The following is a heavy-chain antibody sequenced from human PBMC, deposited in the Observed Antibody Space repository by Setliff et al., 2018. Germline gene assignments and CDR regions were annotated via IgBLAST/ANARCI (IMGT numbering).Heavy chain of an antibody. CDR3: RLAHCSTTSCEEALDY. CDR2: INHRGST. J-gene: IGHJ4*02. Sequence: SETLSLTCAVYGDSFSDYYWSWIRQPPGKGLEWIEEINHRGSTNYSPSLRSRVTMSVDTSKNQFSLNLNSVTAADTAVYYFRLAHCSTTSCEEALDYWSQGTLVTAPQ. V-gene: IGHV4-34*01. D-gene: IGHD2-2*01. CDR1: GDSFSDYY.